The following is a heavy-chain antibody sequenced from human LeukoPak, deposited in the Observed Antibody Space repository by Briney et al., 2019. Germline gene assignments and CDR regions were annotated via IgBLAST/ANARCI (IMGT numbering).Heavy chain of an antibody. J-gene: IGHJ4*02. D-gene: IGHD6-19*01. V-gene: IGHV3-21*01. Sequence: PGGSLRLSCAASGFTFSSYSMNWVRQAPGKGLEWVSSISSSSSYIYYADSVKGRFTISGDNAKNSLYLQMNSLRAEDTAAYYCAREGIAVAGSYWGQGTLVTVSS. CDR2: ISSSSSYI. CDR3: AREGIAVAGSY. CDR1: GFTFSSYS.